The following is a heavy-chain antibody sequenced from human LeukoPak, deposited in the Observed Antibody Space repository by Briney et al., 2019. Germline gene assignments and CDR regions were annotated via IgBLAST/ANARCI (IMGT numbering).Heavy chain of an antibody. CDR3: ARVALADPYYDFWSGYQYHDY. V-gene: IGHV1-46*02. CDR1: GYTFHIYY. J-gene: IGHJ4*02. D-gene: IGHD3-3*01. Sequence: GASVKVSCKTSGYTFHIYYVQWVRQAPGQGLEWMGVIHPNDGGTTYAQKFQGRIIMTSDTSTSTAYMELSSLRSEDTAVYYCARVALADPYYDFWSGYQYHDYWGQGTLVTVSS. CDR2: IHPNDGGT.